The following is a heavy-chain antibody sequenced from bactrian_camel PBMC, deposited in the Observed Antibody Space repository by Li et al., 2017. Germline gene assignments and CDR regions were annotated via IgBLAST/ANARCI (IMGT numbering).Heavy chain of an antibody. D-gene: IGHD4*01. J-gene: IGHJ4*01. CDR1: TYTYSRYC. Sequence: HVQLVESGGGSVQAGGSLTLSCTASTYTYSRYCMAWFRQAPGKEREGVAAIGQHGDTSYADSVKGRFTISRDNAKNTVCLQLNSLKTDDTAMYYCTMGSATMVRADFGKRGQGTQVTVS. CDR2: IGQHGDT. V-gene: IGHV3S1*01.